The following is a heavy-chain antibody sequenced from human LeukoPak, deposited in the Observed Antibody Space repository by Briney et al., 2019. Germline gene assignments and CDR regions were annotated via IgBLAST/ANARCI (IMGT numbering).Heavy chain of an antibody. Sequence: NPSETLSLTCTVSGGSISSGDYYWSWIRQHPGKGLEWIGYIHYSGSTYYNPSLKSRVAMSVDTSRNRFSLRLSSVTAADTAIYFCARRQWLAQGEFDYWGQGTLVTVSS. CDR1: GGSISSGDYY. CDR3: ARRQWLAQGEFDY. J-gene: IGHJ4*02. V-gene: IGHV4-30-4*01. D-gene: IGHD6-19*01. CDR2: IHYSGST.